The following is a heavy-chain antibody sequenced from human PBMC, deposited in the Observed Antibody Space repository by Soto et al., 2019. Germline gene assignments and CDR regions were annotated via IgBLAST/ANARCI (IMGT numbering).Heavy chain of an antibody. Sequence: QVQLVESGGGVVQPGRSLRLSCAASGFTFSTYGVHWVRQAPGKGLEWVAVIWYDGSNKYYADSVKGRFTISRDNSKNTLYLQMNSLSAEDTAVYYCATDPIGAAAALWGQGTLVTVSS. CDR3: ATDPIGAAAAL. CDR1: GFTFSTYG. V-gene: IGHV3-33*01. D-gene: IGHD6-13*01. CDR2: IWYDGSNK. J-gene: IGHJ4*02.